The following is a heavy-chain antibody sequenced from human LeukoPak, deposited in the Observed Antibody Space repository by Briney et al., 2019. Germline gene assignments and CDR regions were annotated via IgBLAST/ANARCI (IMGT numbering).Heavy chain of an antibody. V-gene: IGHV3-73*01. D-gene: IGHD1-1*01. J-gene: IGHJ4*02. CDR2: IRTKPNSYAT. Sequence: SGGSLRLSCAASGFSFSGSAMHWVRQASGKGLEWVGRIRTKPNSYATVYAASVKGRFTISRDDSKNTTYLQMDSLKTEDTAVYYCTRQTVPDYWGQGTLVTVSS. CDR1: GFSFSGSA. CDR3: TRQTVPDY.